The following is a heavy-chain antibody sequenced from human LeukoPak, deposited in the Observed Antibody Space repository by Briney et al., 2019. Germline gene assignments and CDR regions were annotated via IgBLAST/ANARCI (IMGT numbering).Heavy chain of an antibody. CDR3: ARDSVTTFYYGMDV. V-gene: IGHV3-21*01. CDR1: GFTFSSYR. D-gene: IGHD4-11*01. Sequence: GGSLRLSCAASGFTFSSYRMNWVRQAPGKGLGWVSSISSSSSYIYYADSVKGRFTISRDNAKNSLYLQMNSLRAEDTAVYYCARDSVTTFYYGMDVWGQGTTVTVSS. J-gene: IGHJ6*02. CDR2: ISSSSSYI.